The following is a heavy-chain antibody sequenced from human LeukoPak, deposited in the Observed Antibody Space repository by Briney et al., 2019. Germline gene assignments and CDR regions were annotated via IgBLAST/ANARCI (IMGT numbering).Heavy chain of an antibody. D-gene: IGHD4-11*01. V-gene: IGHV2-5*01. CDR1: GFSLSTSGVG. J-gene: IGHJ5*02. Sequence: SGPTLVKPTQTLTLTCTFSGFSLSTSGVGVGWIRQPPGKALEWLALIYWNDDKRYSPSLKSRLTITKDTSKNQVVLTMTNMDPVDTATYYCARPYSSGWFDPWGQGTLVTVSS. CDR3: ARPYSSGWFDP. CDR2: IYWNDDK.